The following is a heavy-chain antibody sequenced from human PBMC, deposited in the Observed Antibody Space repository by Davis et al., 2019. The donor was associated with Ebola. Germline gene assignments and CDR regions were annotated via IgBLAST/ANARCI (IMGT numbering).Heavy chain of an antibody. D-gene: IGHD6-6*01. V-gene: IGHV1-69*06. CDR3: ARVRVYSSSSYWFDP. CDR1: GGTFSSYA. Sequence: SVKVSCKASGGTFSSYAVSWVRQAPGQGLEWMGGIIPIFGTANYAQKFQGRVTITADKSTSTAYMELSSLRSEDTAVYYCARVRVYSSSSYWFDPWGQGTLVTVSS. CDR2: IIPIFGTA. J-gene: IGHJ5*02.